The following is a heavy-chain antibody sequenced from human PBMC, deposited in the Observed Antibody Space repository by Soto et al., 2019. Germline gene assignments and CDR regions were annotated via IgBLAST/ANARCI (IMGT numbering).Heavy chain of an antibody. CDR1: GFTFSSYG. CDR2: ISSSSSYI. V-gene: IGHV3-21*01. Sequence: PGGSLRLSCAASGFTFSSYGMNWVRQAPGKGLEWVSSISSSSSYIYYADSVKGRFTISRDNAKNSLYLQMNSLRAEDTAVYYCARDLRYIGRYFDWPRGSYYGMDVWGQGTTVTVSS. J-gene: IGHJ6*02. CDR3: ARDLRYIGRYFDWPRGSYYGMDV. D-gene: IGHD3-9*01.